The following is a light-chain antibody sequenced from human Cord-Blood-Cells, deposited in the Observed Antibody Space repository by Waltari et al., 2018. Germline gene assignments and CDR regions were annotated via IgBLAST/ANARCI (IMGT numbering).Light chain of an antibody. CDR1: QGVSSY. J-gene: IGKJ4*01. CDR2: DAS. V-gene: IGKV3D-11*01. CDR3: QQRSNLLT. Sequence: ETVLTQSPATLSLSPGERATLSCRASQGVSSYLAWYQQKPGQAPRLLIYDASNRATGIPARFSGSGPGTDFTLTISSLEPEDFAVYYCQQRSNLLTFGGGTKVEIK.